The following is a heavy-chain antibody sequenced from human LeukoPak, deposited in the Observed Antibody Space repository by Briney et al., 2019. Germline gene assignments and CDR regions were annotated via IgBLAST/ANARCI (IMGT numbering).Heavy chain of an antibody. V-gene: IGHV3-48*01. D-gene: IGHD6-13*01. CDR1: GFTFSSYA. CDR2: ISSSSSTI. CDR3: VREQQLAAFDI. Sequence: GGSLRLSCAASGFTFSSYAMSWVRQAPGKGLEWVSYISSSSSTIYYADSVKGRFTISRDNAKNSLYLQMNSLRAEDTAVYYCVREQQLAAFDIWGQGTMVTVSS. J-gene: IGHJ3*02.